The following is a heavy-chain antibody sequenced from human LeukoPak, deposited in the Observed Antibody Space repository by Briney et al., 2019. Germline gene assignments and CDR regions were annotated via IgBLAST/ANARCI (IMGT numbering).Heavy chain of an antibody. V-gene: IGHV3-21*06. Sequence: KPGGSLRLSCAASGFTFSTYRMNWVRQAPGKGLEWVSSISSSSSYIYYADSVNGRFTISRDNAKNSLFLQMNSLRAEDTAVYYCAREVRVTTVLDYWGQGTQVTVFS. J-gene: IGHJ4*02. CDR1: GFTFSTYR. CDR3: AREVRVTTVLDY. D-gene: IGHD4-17*01. CDR2: ISSSSSYI.